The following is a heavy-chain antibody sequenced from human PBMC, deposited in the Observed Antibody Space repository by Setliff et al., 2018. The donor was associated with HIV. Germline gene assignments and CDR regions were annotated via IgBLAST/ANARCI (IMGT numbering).Heavy chain of an antibody. J-gene: IGHJ5*02. V-gene: IGHV4-59*01. CDR3: VRGGLTGIDL. CDR1: GGALNDYS. Sequence: PSETLSLTCTVPGGALNDYSWSWIRQSPGKRLEWIGYIRYTDSTDYNPSLESRVTMSVDTSKKQISLKLTSVTAADSAVYYCVRGGLTGIDLWGQGRLVTVSS. D-gene: IGHD3-9*01. CDR2: IRYTDST.